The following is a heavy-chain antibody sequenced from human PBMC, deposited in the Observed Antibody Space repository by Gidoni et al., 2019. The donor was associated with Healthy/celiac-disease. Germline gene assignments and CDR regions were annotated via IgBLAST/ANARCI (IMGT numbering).Heavy chain of an antibody. CDR3: ARDLGVAYCSSTSCLYYYYGMDV. Sequence: QVQLVESVGGVVQPGRSLRLSCAASGFTFSSYAMHWVRQAPGKGLGWVAVISYDGSNKYYADSVKGRFTISRDNSKNTLYLQMNSLRAEDTAVYYCARDLGVAYCSSTSCLYYYYGMDVWGQGTTVTVSS. D-gene: IGHD2-2*01. J-gene: IGHJ6*02. CDR2: ISYDGSNK. CDR1: GFTFSSYA. V-gene: IGHV3-30-3*01.